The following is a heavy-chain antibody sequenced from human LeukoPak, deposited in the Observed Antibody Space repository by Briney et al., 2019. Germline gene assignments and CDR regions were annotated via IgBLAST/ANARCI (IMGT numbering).Heavy chain of an antibody. V-gene: IGHV1-18*01. CDR1: GYTFPSYG. CDR3: ARDSYYGSGSYSFDY. D-gene: IGHD3-10*01. J-gene: IGHJ4*02. CDR2: ISAYSGNT. Sequence: ASVKVSCKASGYTFPSYGISWVRQSPGQGLEWMGWISAYSGNTNYAQKLPGRVTMTTDTSTSTAYMELRSLRSDDTAVYYCARDSYYGSGSYSFDYWGQGTLVTVSS.